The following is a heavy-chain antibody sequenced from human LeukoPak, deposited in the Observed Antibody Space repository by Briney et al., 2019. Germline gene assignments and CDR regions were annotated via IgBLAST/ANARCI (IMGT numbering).Heavy chain of an antibody. CDR2: VKQDGSEK. CDR3: AGGGSGWYGY. CDR1: GFTFSAYW. D-gene: IGHD6-19*01. V-gene: IGHV3-7*01. J-gene: IGHJ4*02. Sequence: GSLRLSCAASGFTFSAYWMSWVRQAPGEGLEWVANVKQDGSEKYYVNSVKGRFTISRDNAKNSMYLQMNSLTAEDTAVYYCAGGGSGWYGYWGQGTLVTVSS.